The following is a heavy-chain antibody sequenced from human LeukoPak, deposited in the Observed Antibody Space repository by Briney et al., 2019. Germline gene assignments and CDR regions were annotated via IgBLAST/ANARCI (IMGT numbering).Heavy chain of an antibody. Sequence: GGSLRLSCAASGFTFKNYGMHWVRQAPGKGLEWVAVMSYDGSNKYYSDSVKGRFTISRDNSKNTLYLQMNNLRAEDTAVYYCAKDTTLNYYDSCGYLDYWGQGTLVTVSS. CDR1: GFTFKNYG. CDR2: MSYDGSNK. J-gene: IGHJ4*02. D-gene: IGHD3-22*01. CDR3: AKDTTLNYYDSCGYLDY. V-gene: IGHV3-30*18.